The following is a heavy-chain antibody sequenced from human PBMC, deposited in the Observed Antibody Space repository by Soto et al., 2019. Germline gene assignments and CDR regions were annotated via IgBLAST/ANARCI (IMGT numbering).Heavy chain of an antibody. V-gene: IGHV4-34*01. CDR1: GGSFSGYY. CDR2: INHSGST. Sequence: SETLSLTCAFYGGSFSGYYWIWIRQPPGKGLEWIGEINHSGSTNYNPSLKSRVTVSVDTSKNQFSLKLSSVTAADTAVYYCARVSIVVVIARLYYYMDVWGKGNTVTSP. D-gene: IGHD2-21*01. J-gene: IGHJ6*03. CDR3: ARVSIVVVIARLYYYMDV.